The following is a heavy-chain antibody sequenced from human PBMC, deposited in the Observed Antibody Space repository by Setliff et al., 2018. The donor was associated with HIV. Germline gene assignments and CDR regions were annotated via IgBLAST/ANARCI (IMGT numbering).Heavy chain of an antibody. J-gene: IGHJ4*01. CDR1: GYNFTSNG. Sequence: ASVKVSCKASGYNFTSNGISWVRQAPGQGLEWMGRISASKGNTKYTQDFQGRLTMTMDTSTRTVFMELRSLTLDDTSVYYCARGSAPNIVVAASLDIWGQGTLVTVSS. CDR3: ARGSAPNIVVAASLDI. CDR2: ISASKGNT. D-gene: IGHD6-19*01. V-gene: IGHV1-18*01.